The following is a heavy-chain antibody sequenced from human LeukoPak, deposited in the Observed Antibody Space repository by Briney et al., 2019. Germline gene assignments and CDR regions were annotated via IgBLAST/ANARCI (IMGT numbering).Heavy chain of an antibody. J-gene: IGHJ4*02. Sequence: PSETLSLTCTVSGGSIGNYYWNWIRQPAGKGLEWIGRISTSGTTNYHPSLKSRVTLSLDTSKNQFSLNPRSVTAADTAIYFCARRHPYYYGSGTYSREDWGQGTLVTVSS. CDR3: ARRHPYYYGSGTYSRED. CDR1: GGSIGNYY. V-gene: IGHV4-4*07. D-gene: IGHD3-10*01. CDR2: ISTSGTT.